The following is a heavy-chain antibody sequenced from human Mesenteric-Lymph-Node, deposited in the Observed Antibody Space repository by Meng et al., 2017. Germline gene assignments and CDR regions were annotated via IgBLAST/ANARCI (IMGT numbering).Heavy chain of an antibody. CDR1: GFTFSSYA. CDR2: ISGSGGST. V-gene: IGHV3-23*01. Sequence: GESLKISCAASGFTFSSYAMSWVRQAPGKGLEWVSAISGSGGSTYYADSVKDRFTISRDNSKNTLYLQMNSLRAEDTAVYYCAKGPNYYYDSSGYYYFDYWGQGTLVTVSS. J-gene: IGHJ4*02. CDR3: AKGPNYYYDSSGYYYFDY. D-gene: IGHD3-22*01.